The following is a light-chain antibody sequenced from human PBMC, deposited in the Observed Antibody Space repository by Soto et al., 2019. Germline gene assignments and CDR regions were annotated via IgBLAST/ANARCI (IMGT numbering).Light chain of an antibody. CDR3: QQFSSYPLT. V-gene: IGKV3-20*01. CDR1: QTVRNNY. CDR2: DAS. J-gene: IGKJ4*01. Sequence: ELVMTHCPATLTDSPGERATPSCRASQTVRNNYLAWYQQKPGQAPRLLIYDASSRATGIPDRFSGGGSGTDFTLTISRLEPEDFAVYYCQQFSSYPLTVGGGTKVDIK.